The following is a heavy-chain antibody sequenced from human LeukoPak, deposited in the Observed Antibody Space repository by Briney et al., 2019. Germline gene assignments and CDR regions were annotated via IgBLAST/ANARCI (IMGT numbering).Heavy chain of an antibody. CDR2: IYYSGST. CDR1: GGSISSYY. D-gene: IGHD3-3*01. Sequence: SETLSLTCTVSGGSISSYYWSWIRQPPGKGLEWIGYIYYSGSTNYSPSLKSRVTISVDTSKNQFSLKLSSVTAADTAVYYCAREMVIMTWFDYWGQGTLVTVSS. V-gene: IGHV4-59*01. J-gene: IGHJ4*02. CDR3: AREMVIMTWFDY.